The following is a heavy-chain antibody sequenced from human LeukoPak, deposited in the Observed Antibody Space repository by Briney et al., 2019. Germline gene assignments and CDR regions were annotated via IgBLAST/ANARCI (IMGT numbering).Heavy chain of an antibody. V-gene: IGHV4-39*01. CDR1: GGSISSSSYY. J-gene: IGHJ4*02. Sequence: SETLSLTCTVSGGSISSSSYYWGWIRQPPGKGLEWIGSIYYSGSTYYDPSLKSRVTISVDTSKNQFSLKLSSVTAADTAVYYCARHDVDTAMASFDYWGQGTLVTVSS. CDR2: IYYSGST. D-gene: IGHD5-18*01. CDR3: ARHDVDTAMASFDY.